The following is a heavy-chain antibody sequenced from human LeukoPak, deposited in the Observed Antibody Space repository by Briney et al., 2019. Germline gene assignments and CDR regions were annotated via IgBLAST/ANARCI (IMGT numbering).Heavy chain of an antibody. V-gene: IGHV3-30*19. Sequence: GGSLRLSCAASGFTFSSYGMHWVRQAPGKGLEWVAVISYDGSNKYYADSVKGRFTISRDNSKNTLYLQMNSLRAEDTAVYYCARGYSGPTRYCSGGSCSTPEYFQHWGQGTLVTVSS. CDR3: ARGYSGPTRYCSGGSCSTPEYFQH. CDR1: GFTFSSYG. CDR2: ISYDGSNK. J-gene: IGHJ1*01. D-gene: IGHD2-15*01.